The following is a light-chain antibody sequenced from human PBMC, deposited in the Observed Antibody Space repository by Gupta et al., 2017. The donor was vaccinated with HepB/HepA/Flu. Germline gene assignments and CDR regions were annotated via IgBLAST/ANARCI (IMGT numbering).Light chain of an antibody. Sequence: EIVPTLSPGTLSLSHGERATISCRASQNGTTSYLAWYQQKFAQAPMLLIYGVTNRATGIPTRFSGSGSGTDFTLTISRLEPEDFAVYYYQQYSNAPFTFGQGTRLEIK. J-gene: IGKJ5*01. CDR3: QQYSNAPFT. CDR2: GVT. V-gene: IGKV3-20*01. CDR1: QNGTTSY.